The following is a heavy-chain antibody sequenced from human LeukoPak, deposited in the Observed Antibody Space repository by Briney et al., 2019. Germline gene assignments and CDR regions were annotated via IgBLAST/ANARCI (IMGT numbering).Heavy chain of an antibody. V-gene: IGHV3-30*02. CDR3: TSTSGYSSSWGYFDY. CDR2: IRYDGSNK. CDR1: GFTFSSYG. D-gene: IGHD6-13*01. J-gene: IGHJ4*02. Sequence: GGSLRLSCAASGFTFSSYGMHWVRQAPGKGLEWVAFIRYDGSNKYYADSVKGRFTISRDNSKNTAYLQMNSLKTEDTAVYYCTSTSGYSSSWGYFDYWGQGTLVTVSS.